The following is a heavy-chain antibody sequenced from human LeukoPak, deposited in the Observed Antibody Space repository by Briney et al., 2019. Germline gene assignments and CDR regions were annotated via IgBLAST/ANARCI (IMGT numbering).Heavy chain of an antibody. CDR3: ARRGKAVARD. D-gene: IGHD6-13*01. Sequence: SETLSLTCAVYGGSFSGYYWSWIRQPPGKGLEWIGEINHSGSTNYNPSLKSRVTISVDTSKNQFSLKLSSVTAADTAVYYCARRGKAVARDWGQGTLVTVSS. CDR1: GGSFSGYY. J-gene: IGHJ4*02. CDR2: INHSGST. V-gene: IGHV4-34*01.